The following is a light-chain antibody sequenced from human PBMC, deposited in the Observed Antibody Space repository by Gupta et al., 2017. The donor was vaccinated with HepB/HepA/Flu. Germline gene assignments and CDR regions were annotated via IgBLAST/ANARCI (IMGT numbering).Light chain of an antibody. CDR3: SSYTSSSTLV. Sequence: QSALTQPDSVSGSPGQSINISCPGTSRDVGGYNYVPWYQQHPGKAPKLIIYDVSNRPSGVSNRISGSKSGNTASRTISGLQAEDDSDYYCSSYTSSSTLVFGGGTELTVL. V-gene: IGLV2-14*01. CDR1: SRDVGGYNY. CDR2: DVS. J-gene: IGLJ2*01.